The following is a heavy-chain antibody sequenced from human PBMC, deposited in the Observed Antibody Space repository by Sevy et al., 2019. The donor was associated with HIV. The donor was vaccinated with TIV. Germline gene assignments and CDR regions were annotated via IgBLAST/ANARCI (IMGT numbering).Heavy chain of an antibody. CDR3: TREIRIPFSCSWYIDS. D-gene: IGHD6-13*01. CDR2: IFSSGST. CDR1: GDSINSYY. Sequence: SETLSLTCTVSGDSINSYYWSWIRQPPGKGLEWIGYIFSSGSTNYNPSLKSRVTISLDRSKNHFSLNLTSVTAADTARYYCTREIRIPFSCSWYIDSWGQGALVTVSS. J-gene: IGHJ4*02. V-gene: IGHV4-59*08.